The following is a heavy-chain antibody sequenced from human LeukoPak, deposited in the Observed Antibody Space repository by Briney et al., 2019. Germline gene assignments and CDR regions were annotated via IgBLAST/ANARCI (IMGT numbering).Heavy chain of an antibody. D-gene: IGHD6-19*01. CDR2: VFRSGST. V-gene: IGHV4-38-2*02. CDR3: ARGHGSGWYYDWFDP. J-gene: IGHJ5*02. CDR1: DYSITIGYY. Sequence: SETLSLTCTASDYSITIGYYWAWIRQPPGKGPEWIGSVFRSGSTSYNPPLRSRVSISVDTVNNHFSLNLTSVTAADTAMYYCARGHGSGWYYDWFDPWGQGTLVTVSS.